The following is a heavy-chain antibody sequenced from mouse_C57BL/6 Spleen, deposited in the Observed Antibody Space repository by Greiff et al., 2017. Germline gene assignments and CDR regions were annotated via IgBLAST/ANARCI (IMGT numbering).Heavy chain of an antibody. CDR3: ARNYGSSYYAMDD. D-gene: IGHD1-1*01. V-gene: IGHV1-7*01. CDR2: INPSSGYT. J-gene: IGHJ4*01. CDR1: GYTFTSYW. Sequence: LVESGAELAKPGASVKLSCKASGYTFTSYWMHWVKQRPGQGLEWIGYINPSSGYTKYNQKFKDKATLTAAKSSSTAYMQLSSLTYEDSAVYYCARNYGSSYYAMDDWGQGTSVTVAS.